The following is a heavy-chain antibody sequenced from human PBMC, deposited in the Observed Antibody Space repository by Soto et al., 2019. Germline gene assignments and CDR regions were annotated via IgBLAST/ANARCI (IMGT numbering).Heavy chain of an antibody. D-gene: IGHD1-1*01. CDR3: VRSGDNYNLLDY. J-gene: IGHJ4*02. Sequence: GGSLRLSCAASGFTFSDHYRSWIRQAPVKGLEWIGYSSNSGCFTRYADSVKGRFSISRDNAKNSLYLQINSLRGDDTAIYYCVRSGDNYNLLDYWGQGTPVTVSS. CDR1: GFTFSDHY. CDR2: SSNSGCFT. V-gene: IGHV3-11*06.